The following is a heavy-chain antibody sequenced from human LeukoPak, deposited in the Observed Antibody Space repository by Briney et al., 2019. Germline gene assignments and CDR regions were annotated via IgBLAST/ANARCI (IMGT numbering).Heavy chain of an antibody. J-gene: IGHJ4*02. D-gene: IGHD3-10*01. CDR1: GFTFSSYA. Sequence: GGSLRLSCAASGFTFSSYAMSWVRQAPGKGLEWVSTISGSGTTTYYVDSVKGRFTVSRDNSKNTLYLQMSSLRAGDTAVYYCAKAGHYGSGSYYSDYWGRGTLVTVSP. CDR2: ISGSGTTT. V-gene: IGHV3-23*01. CDR3: AKAGHYGSGSYYSDY.